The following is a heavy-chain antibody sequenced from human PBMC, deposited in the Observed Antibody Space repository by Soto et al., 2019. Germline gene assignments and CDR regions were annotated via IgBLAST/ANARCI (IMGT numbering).Heavy chain of an antibody. V-gene: IGHV1-69*02. Sequence: QVQLVQSGAEVKKPGSSVKVSCKASGDTFSSYTFSWVRQAPGQGLEWVGRIIPILRVTNYAQKFQGRVTITADKSTTTVYMELGSLRSEDTAVYYCVRVRAIAATGETSDYWGQGTLVTVSS. J-gene: IGHJ4*02. CDR2: IIPILRVT. CDR3: VRVRAIAATGETSDY. CDR1: GDTFSSYT. D-gene: IGHD6-13*01.